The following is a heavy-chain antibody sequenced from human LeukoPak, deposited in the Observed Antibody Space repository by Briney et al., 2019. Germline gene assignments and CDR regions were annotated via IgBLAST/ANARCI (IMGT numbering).Heavy chain of an antibody. V-gene: IGHV4-38-2*02. D-gene: IGHD5-24*01. CDR1: GYSISSGYY. J-gene: IGHJ5*02. CDR2: IYHSGST. Sequence: PSETLSLTCTVSGYSISSGYYWGWIRQPPGKGLEWIGSIYHSGSTYYNPSLKSRVTISVDTSKNQFSLKLSSVTAADTAVYYCARVPLRDSGWFDPWGQGTLVTVSS. CDR3: ARVPLRDSGWFDP.